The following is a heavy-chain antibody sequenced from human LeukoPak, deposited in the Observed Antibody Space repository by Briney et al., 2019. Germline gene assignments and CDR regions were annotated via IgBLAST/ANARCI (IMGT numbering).Heavy chain of an antibody. CDR2: IYYSGST. CDR1: GGSISSYY. V-gene: IGHV4-59*01. J-gene: IGHJ6*03. Sequence: SETLSLTCTVSGGSISSYYRSWIRQPPGKGLEWIGYIYYSGSTNYNPSLKSRVTISVDTSKNQFSLKLSSVTAADTAVYYCARDSRSNYDYYYYMDVWGKGTTVTVSS. D-gene: IGHD4-11*01. CDR3: ARDSRSNYDYYYYMDV.